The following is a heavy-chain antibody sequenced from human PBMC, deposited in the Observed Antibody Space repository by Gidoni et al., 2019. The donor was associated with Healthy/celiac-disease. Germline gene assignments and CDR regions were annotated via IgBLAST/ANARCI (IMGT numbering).Heavy chain of an antibody. J-gene: IGHJ6*02. Sequence: EVQLVESGGGLVQPGRSLRLSCTASGFTFGDYAMSWVRQAPGKGLEWVGFIRSKAYGGTTEYAASVKGRFTISRDDSKSIAYLQMNSLKTEDTAVYYCTRDLTSGYYYYGVDVWGQGTTVTVSS. CDR1: GFTFGDYA. D-gene: IGHD2-2*01. V-gene: IGHV3-49*04. CDR3: TRDLTSGYYYYGVDV. CDR2: IRSKAYGGTT.